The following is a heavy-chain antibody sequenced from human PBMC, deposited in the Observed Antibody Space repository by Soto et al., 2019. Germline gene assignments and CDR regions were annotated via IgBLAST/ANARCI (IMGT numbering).Heavy chain of an antibody. CDR3: VRDWQLSP. D-gene: IGHD1-1*01. CDR2: ISVHNGNT. J-gene: IGHJ5*02. V-gene: IGHV1-18*04. Sequence: QVQLVQSGDEVKKPGASVKVSCKASGYAFTNYGISLVRQAPGQGLHWMGWISVHNGNTLYAHNLRGRVTMTIDTSTSTAYMELRSLRFDDTAMYYCVRDWQLSPWGQGTLVTVSS. CDR1: GYAFTNYG.